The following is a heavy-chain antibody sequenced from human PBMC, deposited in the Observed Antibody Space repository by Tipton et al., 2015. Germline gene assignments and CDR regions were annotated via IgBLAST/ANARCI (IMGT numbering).Heavy chain of an antibody. V-gene: IGHV3-21*04. D-gene: IGHD3-10*01. CDR1: QFTFMSCT. CDR3: ARDRRMGFGDRRRRAYYYSGMDV. CDR2: ITSDSSQT. J-gene: IGHJ6*02. Sequence: SLRLSCAASQFTFMSCTMAWVRLPPGRGLEWVSSITSDSSQTSYADSVKGRFTISRDNAKNSLYLQMNSLRAEDTAVYYCARDRRMGFGDRRRRAYYYSGMDVWGQGTTVTVSS.